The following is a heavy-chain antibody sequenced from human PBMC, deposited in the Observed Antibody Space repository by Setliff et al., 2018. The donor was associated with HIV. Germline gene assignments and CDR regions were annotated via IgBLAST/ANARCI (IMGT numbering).Heavy chain of an antibody. Sequence: SETLSLTCTVSGGSISSSSYYWGWIRQPPGKGLQWIGSIYYRGSTYYNPSLKSRVTISVDTSKNQFSLKLRSVTAADTALYYCARGRYRSRWYASDHYYIDVWGKGPRSPSP. CDR1: GGSISSSSYY. J-gene: IGHJ6*03. CDR2: IYYRGST. D-gene: IGHD6-13*01. V-gene: IGHV4-39*01. CDR3: ARGRYRSRWYASDHYYIDV.